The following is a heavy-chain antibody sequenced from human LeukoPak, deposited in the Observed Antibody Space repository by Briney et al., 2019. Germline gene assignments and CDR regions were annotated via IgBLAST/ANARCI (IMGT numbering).Heavy chain of an antibody. J-gene: IGHJ6*03. D-gene: IGHD3-10*01. Sequence: GGSLRLSCAASGSFSSYVMTWVRQAPGRGLEWLSTLSASGGSTYYADSVKGRFTISRDNSKNTLYLQMSSLRAEDTAVYYCASGSGSYRTPYYYMDVWGTGTTVTVSS. V-gene: IGHV3-23*01. CDR1: GSFSSYV. CDR2: LSASGGST. CDR3: ASGSGSYRTPYYYMDV.